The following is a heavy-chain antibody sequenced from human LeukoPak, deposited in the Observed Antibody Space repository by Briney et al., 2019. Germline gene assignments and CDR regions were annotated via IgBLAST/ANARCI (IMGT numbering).Heavy chain of an antibody. Sequence: QPGGSLRLSCAASGFTFSSYGMHWVRQAPGKGLEWVAVIWYDGSNKYYADSVKGRFTIPRDNSKNTLYLQMNSLRAEDTAVYYCARPGGYDFWSGYPFDYWGQGTLVTVSS. CDR1: GFTFSSYG. D-gene: IGHD3-3*01. CDR2: IWYDGSNK. CDR3: ARPGGYDFWSGYPFDY. V-gene: IGHV3-30*19. J-gene: IGHJ4*02.